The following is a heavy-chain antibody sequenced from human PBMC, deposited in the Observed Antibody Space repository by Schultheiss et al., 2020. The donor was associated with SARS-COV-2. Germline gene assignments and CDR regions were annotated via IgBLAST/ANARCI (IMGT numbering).Heavy chain of an antibody. J-gene: IGHJ4*02. V-gene: IGHV4-61*08. D-gene: IGHD3-3*01. Sequence: SQTLSLTCTVSGGSISSGGYYWSWIRQPPGKGLEWIGYIYYSGSTNYNPSLKSRVTISVDTSKNQFSLKLSSVTAADTAVYYCASSTYYDFWSGYWDWGQGTLVTVSS. CDR3: ASSTYYDFWSGYWD. CDR1: GGSISSGGYY. CDR2: IYYSGST.